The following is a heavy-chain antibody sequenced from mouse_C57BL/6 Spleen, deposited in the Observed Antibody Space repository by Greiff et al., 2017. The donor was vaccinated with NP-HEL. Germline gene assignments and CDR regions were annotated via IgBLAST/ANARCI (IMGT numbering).Heavy chain of an antibody. CDR3: AQGGDYLLDYAMDY. CDR2: INPNNGGT. CDR1: GYTFTDYY. V-gene: IGHV1-26*01. J-gene: IGHJ4*01. D-gene: IGHD5-5*01. Sequence: EVQLQQSGPELVKPGASVKISCKASGYTFTDYYMNWVKQSHGKSLEWIGDINPNNGGTSYNQKFKGKATLTVDKSSSTAYMELRSLTSEDSAVYYCAQGGDYLLDYAMDYWGQGTSVTVSS.